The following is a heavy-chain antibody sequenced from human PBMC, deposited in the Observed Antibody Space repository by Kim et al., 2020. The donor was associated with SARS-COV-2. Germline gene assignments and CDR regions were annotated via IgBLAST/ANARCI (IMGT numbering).Heavy chain of an antibody. CDR2: ISGDGNDR. CDR3: VKSSVPSGRDGFEI. D-gene: IGHD3-10*01. V-gene: IGHV3-30*18. CDR1: GFSFSIFD. J-gene: IGHJ3*02. Sequence: GGSLRLSCAASGFSFSIFDVYWVRQAPGQGLEWLSVISGDGNDRYYADSVKGRFAISRDNSKNTLYLQMNSLTTEDTAVYFCVKSSVPSGRDGFEIWGQGTMVTVSS.